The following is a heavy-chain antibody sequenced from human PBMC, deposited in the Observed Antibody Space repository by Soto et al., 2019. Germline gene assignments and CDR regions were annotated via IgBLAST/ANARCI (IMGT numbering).Heavy chain of an antibody. J-gene: IGHJ5*02. CDR3: ARGGYSYAKGPSNWFDP. D-gene: IGHD5-18*01. CDR1: GGTFSSYA. Sequence: SVKVSCKASGGTFSSYAISWVRQAPGQGLEWMGGIIPIFGTANYAQKFQGRVTITADESTSTAYMELSSLRSEDTAVYYCARGGYSYAKGPSNWFDPWGQGTLVTISS. CDR2: IIPIFGTA. V-gene: IGHV1-69*13.